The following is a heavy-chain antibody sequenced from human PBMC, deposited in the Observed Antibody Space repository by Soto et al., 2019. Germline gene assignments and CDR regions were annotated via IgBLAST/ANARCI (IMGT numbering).Heavy chain of an antibody. CDR2: IIPIFGTA. J-gene: IGHJ6*02. V-gene: IGHV1-69*01. D-gene: IGHD6-13*01. Sequence: QVQLVQSGAEVKKPGSSVKVSCKASGGTFSSYAISWVRQAPGQGLEWMGGIIPIFGTANYARKFQGRVTITADESTSTAYMELSSLRSEDTAVYYCARGRCIAAAGTCYYYGMDVWGQGTTVTVSS. CDR3: ARGRCIAAAGTCYYYGMDV. CDR1: GGTFSSYA.